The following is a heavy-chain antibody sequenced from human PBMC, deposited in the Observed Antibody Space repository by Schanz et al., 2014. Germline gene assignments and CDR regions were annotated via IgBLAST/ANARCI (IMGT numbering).Heavy chain of an antibody. D-gene: IGHD1-26*01. CDR2: TNPNGGA. CDR3: ARDVGRHRHFWYFDL. V-gene: IGHV1-2*02. Sequence: QGHLVQSGAEVKEPGASVQVSCKASGYVFTAYYMHWVRQAPGQGLEWMGVTNPNGGAEFAQKFQGRISMTRDTSTTTVYMELSSLTSDDTAVYFCARDVGRHRHFWYFDLWGRGTLVTVSS. J-gene: IGHJ2*01. CDR1: GYVFTAYY.